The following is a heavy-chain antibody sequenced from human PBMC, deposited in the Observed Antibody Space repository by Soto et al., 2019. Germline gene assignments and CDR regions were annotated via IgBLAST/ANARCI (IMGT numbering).Heavy chain of an antibody. D-gene: IGHD2-2*01. CDR1: GGSISSGGYY. V-gene: IGHV4-31*03. J-gene: IGHJ6*02. CDR2: IYYSGST. Sequence: PSETLSLTCTVSGGSISSGGYYWSWIRQHPGKGLEWIGYIYYSGSTYYNPSLKSRVTISVDTSKNQFSLKLSSVTAADTAVYYCAREGRYCSSTSGPSGMDVWGQGTTVTVSS. CDR3: AREGRYCSSTSGPSGMDV.